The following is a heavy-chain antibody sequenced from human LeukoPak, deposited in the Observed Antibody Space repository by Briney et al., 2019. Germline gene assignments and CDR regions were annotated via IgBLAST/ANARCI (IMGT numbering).Heavy chain of an antibody. Sequence: ASVKVSCKASGYTFTSYDINWVRQATGQGPEWMGWMNPNSGNTGYAQKFQGRVTMTRNTSISTAYMELSSLRSEDTAVYYCARGRRFGELLSNWFDPWGQGTLVTVSS. CDR2: MNPNSGNT. V-gene: IGHV1-8*01. CDR3: ARGRRFGELLSNWFDP. D-gene: IGHD3-10*01. J-gene: IGHJ5*02. CDR1: GYTFTSYD.